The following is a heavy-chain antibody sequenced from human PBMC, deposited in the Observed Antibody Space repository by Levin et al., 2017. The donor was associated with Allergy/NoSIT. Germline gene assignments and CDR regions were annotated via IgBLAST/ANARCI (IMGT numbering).Heavy chain of an antibody. V-gene: IGHV6-1*01. CDR3: ARDIGEYNFFDS. CDR2: TYYRSQWFT. J-gene: IGHJ4*02. D-gene: IGHD2/OR15-2a*01. Sequence: SETLSLTCAISGDSVSSNSAAWNWIRQSPSRGLEWLARTYYRSQWFTDYAVSVQSRVTINPDTAKNQFSLQLNSVTPEDTAVYYCARDIGEYNFFDSWGQGTLVTVSS. CDR1: GDSVSSNSAA.